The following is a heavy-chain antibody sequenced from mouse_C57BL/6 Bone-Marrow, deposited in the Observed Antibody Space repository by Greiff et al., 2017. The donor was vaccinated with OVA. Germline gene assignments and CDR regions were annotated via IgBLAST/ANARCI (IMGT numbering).Heavy chain of an antibody. V-gene: IGHV5-17*01. Sequence: EVKLMESGGGLVKPGGSLKLSCAASGFTFSDYGMHWVRQAPEKGLEWVAYISSGSSTIYYADTVKGRFTISRDNAKNTLFLQMTSLRSEDTAMYYCAGNDYDNERDFDVWGTGTTVTVSS. D-gene: IGHD2-4*01. CDR3: AGNDYDNERDFDV. CDR2: ISSGSSTI. J-gene: IGHJ1*03. CDR1: GFTFSDYG.